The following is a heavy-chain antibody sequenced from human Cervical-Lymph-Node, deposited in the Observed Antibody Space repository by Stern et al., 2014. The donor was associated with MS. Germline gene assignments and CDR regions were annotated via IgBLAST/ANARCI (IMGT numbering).Heavy chain of an antibody. J-gene: IGHJ4*02. V-gene: IGHV3-30*04. Sequence: QVQLVQSGGGVVQPGRSLRLSCAASGFTFSSYAMHWVRQAPGKGLEWVAVISYDGSNKYYADSVKGRFTISRDNSKNTLYLQMNSLRAEDTAVYYCAREGSSWPYYFDYWGQGTLVTVSS. D-gene: IGHD6-13*01. CDR2: ISYDGSNK. CDR3: AREGSSWPYYFDY. CDR1: GFTFSSYA.